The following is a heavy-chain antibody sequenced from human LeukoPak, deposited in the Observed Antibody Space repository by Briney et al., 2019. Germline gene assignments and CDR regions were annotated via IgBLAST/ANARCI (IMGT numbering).Heavy chain of an antibody. D-gene: IGHD3-22*01. CDR3: ASGDYYDSSGYYGNEYFQH. CDR2: INPSGGST. CDR1: GYTFTNYY. V-gene: IGHV1-46*01. Sequence: ASVKVSCKASGYTFTNYYMHWVRQAPGQGLEWIGIINPSGGSTSYAQKFQGRVTMTRDTSTSTVYMELSSLRSEDTAVYYCASGDYYDSSGYYGNEYFQHWGQGTLVTVSS. J-gene: IGHJ1*01.